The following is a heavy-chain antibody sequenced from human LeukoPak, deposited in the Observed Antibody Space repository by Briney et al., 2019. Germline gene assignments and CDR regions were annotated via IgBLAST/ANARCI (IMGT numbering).Heavy chain of an antibody. CDR1: GFSFDFSGYA. CDR3: AKDVLRFLECPPGY. D-gene: IGHD3-3*01. CDR2: INSDGSST. J-gene: IGHJ4*02. Sequence: GGSLRLSCAASGFSFDFSGYAMSWVRQAPGKGLEWVSGINSDGSSTSYADSVKGRFTISRDNAKNTLYLQMNSLRAEDTAVYYCAKDVLRFLECPPGYWGQGTLVTVSS. V-gene: IGHV3-74*01.